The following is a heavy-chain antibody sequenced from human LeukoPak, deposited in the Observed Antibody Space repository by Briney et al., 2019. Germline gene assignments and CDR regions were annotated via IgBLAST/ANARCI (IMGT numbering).Heavy chain of an antibody. CDR3: AKVPDYYGSGRYH. J-gene: IGHJ4*02. Sequence: PGGSLRLSCAASGFTFSSYDMNWLRQAPGKGLEWVSYISTGGSTIYYADSVKGRFTISRDNAKNSLYLQMNSLRAEDTAVYYCAKVPDYYGSGRYHWGQGTLVTVSS. D-gene: IGHD3-10*01. V-gene: IGHV3-48*03. CDR2: ISTGGSTI. CDR1: GFTFSSYD.